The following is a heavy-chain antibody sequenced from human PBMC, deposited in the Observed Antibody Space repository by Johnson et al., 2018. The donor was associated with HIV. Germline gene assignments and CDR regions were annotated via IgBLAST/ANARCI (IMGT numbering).Heavy chain of an antibody. D-gene: IGHD6-13*01. V-gene: IGHV3-33*08. CDR2: IWYDGSNK. Sequence: VQLVESGGGVVQPGGSLRLSCAASGFTFSSYAMHWVRQAPGKGLEWVAVIWYDGSNKYYADSVKGRFTISRDNSKNTLYLQMNSLRAEDTAVYYCARGGVYKQFLAFDAFDIWGQGTMVTVSS. CDR1: GFTFSSYA. J-gene: IGHJ3*02. CDR3: ARGGVYKQFLAFDAFDI.